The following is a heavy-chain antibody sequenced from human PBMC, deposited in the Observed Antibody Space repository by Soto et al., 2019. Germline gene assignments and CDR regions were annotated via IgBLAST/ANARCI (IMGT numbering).Heavy chain of an antibody. CDR3: ARDRSVIAAFDI. V-gene: IGHV3-23*01. J-gene: IGHJ3*02. Sequence: PGGSLRLSCAASGFTFSAYAMSWVRQAPGKGLEWVSVISGSGGNTYYADSVKGRFTISRDNSKNTLYLQMNSLRAEDTAVYYCARDRSVIAAFDIWGQGTMVTVSS. CDR1: GFTFSAYA. CDR2: ISGSGGNT.